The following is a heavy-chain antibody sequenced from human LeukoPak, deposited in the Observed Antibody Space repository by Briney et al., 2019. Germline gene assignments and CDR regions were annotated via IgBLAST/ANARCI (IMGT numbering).Heavy chain of an antibody. V-gene: IGHV3-21*01. J-gene: IGHJ3*02. Sequence: GGSLRLSCAASGFTFSSYSMNWVRQAPGKGLEWVSSISSSSSYIYYADSVKGRFTISRDNAKNSLYLQMNSLRAEDTAVYYWARGRLLRYFDWLESGAGGYAFDIWGQGKMVTVSS. CDR1: GFTFSSYS. CDR2: ISSSSSYI. D-gene: IGHD3-9*01. CDR3: ARGRLLRYFDWLESGAGGYAFDI.